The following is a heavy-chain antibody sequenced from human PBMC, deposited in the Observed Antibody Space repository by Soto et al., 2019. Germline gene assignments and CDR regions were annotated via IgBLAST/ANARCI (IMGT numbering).Heavy chain of an antibody. CDR2: ISYDGSNK. CDR3: VDIAVAGTDPFDI. Sequence: QVQLVESGGGLVQPGRALRISCAASGFTFSSYGMHWVRQAPGKGLEWVAVISYDGSNKYYADSVKGRFTISRDNSKNTLYLQMNSLTAEDTAVYYCVDIAVAGTDPFDIWGQGTLVTVSS. D-gene: IGHD6-19*01. CDR1: GFTFSSYG. J-gene: IGHJ3*02. V-gene: IGHV3-30*03.